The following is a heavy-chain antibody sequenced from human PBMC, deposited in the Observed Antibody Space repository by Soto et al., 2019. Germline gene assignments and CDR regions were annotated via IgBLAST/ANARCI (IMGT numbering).Heavy chain of an antibody. CDR2: ISYDGSDK. V-gene: IGHV3-30*18. D-gene: IGHD2-15*01. Sequence: GGSLRLSCATSGFPFSSYGMHWVRQAPGKGLEWVAVISYDGSDKYYADSVKGRFTISRDNSKNTLYLQMNSLRVEDTAVCYCAKDRVVRMILRPPGWFDYSGQGTRVTVSS. CDR1: GFPFSSYG. J-gene: IGHJ5*01. CDR3: AKDRVVRMILRPPGWFDY.